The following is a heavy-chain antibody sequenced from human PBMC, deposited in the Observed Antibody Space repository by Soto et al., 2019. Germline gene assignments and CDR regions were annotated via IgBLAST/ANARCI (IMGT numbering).Heavy chain of an antibody. J-gene: IGHJ4*02. CDR2: IYYSGST. CDR1: GGSISSGDYY. Sequence: PSETLSLTCTFSGGSISSGDYYWSWIRQPPGKGLEWIGYIYYSGSTYYNPSLKSRVTISVDTSKNQFSLKLSSVTAADTAVYYCARDGDYYDSSGYYWRYFDYWGQGTLVTVSS. V-gene: IGHV4-30-4*02. D-gene: IGHD3-22*01. CDR3: ARDGDYYDSSGYYWRYFDY.